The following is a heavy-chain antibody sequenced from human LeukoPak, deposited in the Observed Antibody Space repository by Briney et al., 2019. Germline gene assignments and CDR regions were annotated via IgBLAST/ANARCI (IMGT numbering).Heavy chain of an antibody. D-gene: IGHD3-10*01. CDR2: IYTSGST. J-gene: IGHJ4*02. V-gene: IGHV4-4*07. CDR1: GGSISSYY. CDR3: ARRRLSWWFGELLPFDY. Sequence: SETLSLTCTVSGGSISSYYWSWIRQPAGKGLEWIGRIYTSGSTNYNPSLKSRVTMSVDTSKNQFSLKLSPVTAADTAVYYCARRRLSWWFGELLPFDYWGQGTLVTVSS.